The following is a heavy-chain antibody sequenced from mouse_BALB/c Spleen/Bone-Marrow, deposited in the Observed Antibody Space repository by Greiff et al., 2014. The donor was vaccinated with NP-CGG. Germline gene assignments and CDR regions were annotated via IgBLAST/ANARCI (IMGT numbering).Heavy chain of an antibody. V-gene: IGHV1-9*01. Sequence: VQLQESGAEPMKPGASVKISCKATGYTFSSYWIEWVKQRPGHGLEWIGEILPGSGGTNYNEKFKGKATFTADTSSNTAYMQLNSLTSEDSAVYYCARSMDYWGQGTSVTVSS. J-gene: IGHJ4*01. CDR1: GYTFSSYW. CDR3: ARSMDY. CDR2: ILPGSGGT.